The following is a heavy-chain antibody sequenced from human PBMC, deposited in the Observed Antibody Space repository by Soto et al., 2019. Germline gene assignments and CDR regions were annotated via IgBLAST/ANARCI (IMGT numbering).Heavy chain of an antibody. CDR1: DGSLSPNY. CDR3: ASFGVASMNWFDP. Sequence: SETLSLTCTVSDGSLSPNYWSWIRQPPGKGLEWIGCIYYAGTTTYNPSLQSRVTISFDTSKNQFSLKLTSVTAADTAVYYCASFGVASMNWFDPWGQGTLVTVSS. J-gene: IGHJ5*02. D-gene: IGHD3-3*01. V-gene: IGHV4-59*08. CDR2: IYYAGTT.